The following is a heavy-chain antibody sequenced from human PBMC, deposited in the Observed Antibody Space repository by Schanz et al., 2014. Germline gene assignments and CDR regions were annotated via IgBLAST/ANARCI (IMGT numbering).Heavy chain of an antibody. D-gene: IGHD2-15*01. CDR2: IVPIAGIT. CDR3: ARGRGCTGGSCYSWFDL. Sequence: QVQLVQSGAEVKKPGSSVKVSCKASRSTFSSYTISWVRQARGQGLEWVGRIVPIAGITNYAQRFQGRVTITADKSSDTAYMELSRLKSDDTAVYYCARGRGCTGGSCYSWFDLWGQGTLVTVAS. V-gene: IGHV1-69*02. J-gene: IGHJ5*02. CDR1: RSTFSSYT.